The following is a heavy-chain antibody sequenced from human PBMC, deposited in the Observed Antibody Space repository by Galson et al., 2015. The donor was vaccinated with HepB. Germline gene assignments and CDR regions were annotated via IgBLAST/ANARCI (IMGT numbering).Heavy chain of an antibody. J-gene: IGHJ3*02. CDR1: GFTFSNAW. D-gene: IGHD3-22*01. Sequence: LRLSCAASGFTFSNAWMSWVRQAPGKGLEWVGRIKSKTDGGTTDYAAPVKGRFTISRDDSKNTLYLQMNSLKTEDTAVYYCTTEADYYDSSGYYFDAFDIWGQGTMVTVSS. CDR3: TTEADYYDSSGYYFDAFDI. CDR2: IKSKTDGGTT. V-gene: IGHV3-15*01.